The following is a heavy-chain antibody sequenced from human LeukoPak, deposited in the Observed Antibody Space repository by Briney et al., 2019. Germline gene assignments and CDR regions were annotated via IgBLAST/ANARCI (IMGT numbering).Heavy chain of an antibody. J-gene: IGHJ4*02. D-gene: IGHD6-6*01. CDR3: ARGVPLAARPGRGGDVCVY. CDR2: INPNSGGT. CDR1: GYTFTGYY. Sequence: ASVKVSCTASGYTFTGYYMHWVRQAPGQGLEWMGWINPNSGGTNYAQKFQGRVTMTRDTSISTAYMELSRLGSDDTAVYYCARGVPLAARPGRGGDVCVYWGQGTLVTVSS. V-gene: IGHV1-2*02.